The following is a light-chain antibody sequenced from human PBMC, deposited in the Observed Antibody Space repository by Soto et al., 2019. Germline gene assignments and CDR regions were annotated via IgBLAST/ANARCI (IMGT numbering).Light chain of an antibody. V-gene: IGKV1-5*01. Sequence: DIQVTQSPSTLSASVGDRVTITCRASQSIDTWLAWYQQEPGKAPRLPIYSASYLQNGVPSRFSGSGSGTEFTLTISSLQPDDFATYFCQQYKSSFPLTFGQGTKVDIK. CDR3: QQYKSSFPLT. CDR2: SAS. J-gene: IGKJ1*01. CDR1: QSIDTW.